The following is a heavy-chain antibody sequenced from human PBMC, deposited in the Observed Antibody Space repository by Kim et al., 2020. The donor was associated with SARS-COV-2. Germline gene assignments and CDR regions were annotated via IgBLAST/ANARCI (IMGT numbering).Heavy chain of an antibody. CDR3: GDYHGAGSHFSY. J-gene: IGHJ4*02. Sequence: HYAASFNARFTLSRTNSKNRLYLQMNRLRAEDTAVYYCGDYHGAGSHFSYWGQGTLVTVSS. D-gene: IGHD3-10*01. V-gene: IGHV3-23*05.